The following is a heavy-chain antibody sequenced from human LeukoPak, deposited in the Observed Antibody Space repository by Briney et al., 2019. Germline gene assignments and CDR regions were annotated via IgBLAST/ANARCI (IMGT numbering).Heavy chain of an antibody. CDR3: ARAAYSSSWYEQYYFDY. CDR2: ISSSSSYI. D-gene: IGHD6-13*01. Sequence: GGSLRLSCAASGFTFSSYSMNWVRQAPGKGLEWVSSISSSSSYIYYADSVKGRFTISRDNAKNSLYLQMNSLRAEDTAVYYCARAAYSSSWYEQYYFDYWGQGTLVTVSS. V-gene: IGHV3-21*04. J-gene: IGHJ4*02. CDR1: GFTFSSYS.